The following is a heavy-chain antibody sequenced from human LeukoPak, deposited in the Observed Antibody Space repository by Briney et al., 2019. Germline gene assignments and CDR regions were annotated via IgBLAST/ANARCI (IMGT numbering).Heavy chain of an antibody. J-gene: IGHJ6*04. CDR2: INSDGSST. D-gene: IGHD6-19*01. CDR3: ARAGWRQWLVYYYYGMDV. CDR1: GFTFSSYA. Sequence: GGSLRLSCAASGFTFSSYAMHWVRQAPGKGLVWVSRINSDGSSTSYADSVKGRFTISRDNAKNTLYLQMNSLRAEDTAVYYCARAGWRQWLVYYYYGMDVWGKGTTVTVSS. V-gene: IGHV3-74*01.